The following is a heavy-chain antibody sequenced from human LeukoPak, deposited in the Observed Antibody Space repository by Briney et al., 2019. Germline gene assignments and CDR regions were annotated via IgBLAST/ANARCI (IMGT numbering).Heavy chain of an antibody. D-gene: IGHD5-24*01. CDR2: ISSSSYI. V-gene: IGHV3-21*01. CDR3: ASGRDGYKFEGC. CDR1: GFTFNNYA. J-gene: IGHJ4*02. Sequence: SGGSLRLSCASSGFTFNNYAMTWVRQAPGKGLEWVSSISSSSYIYYADSVKGRFTISRDNAKNSLYLQMNSLRAEDTAVYYCASGRDGYKFEGCWGQGTLVTVSS.